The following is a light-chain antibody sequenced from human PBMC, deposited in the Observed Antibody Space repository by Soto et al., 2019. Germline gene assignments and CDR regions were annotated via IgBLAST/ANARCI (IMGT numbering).Light chain of an antibody. J-gene: IGKJ1*01. CDR1: QSVSSN. CDR2: GAS. V-gene: IGKV3-15*01. Sequence: EIVMTQSPATLSVSPGERATLSCRASQSVSSNLAWYQQKPGQAPRLLIYGASTRATGIPARFSGSGSGTESTLTISSLQSEDFAVYSCQQYNNWPPGTFGQGTKVEIK. CDR3: QQYNNWPPGT.